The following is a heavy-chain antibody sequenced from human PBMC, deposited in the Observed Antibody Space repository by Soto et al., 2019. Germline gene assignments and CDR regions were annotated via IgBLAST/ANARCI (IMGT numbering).Heavy chain of an antibody. V-gene: IGHV1-8*02. CDR1: GYNFNTFD. Sequence: ASVKVSCKASGYNFNTFDIYWVRQATGHGLEWMGWMNPNSGNTGYAQELRGRVTMTRNPPNTTAYMELTSLTSDDTGVYYCAGGNFRYWGQGTLVTVSS. J-gene: IGHJ4*02. CDR3: AGGNFRY. CDR2: MNPNSGNT.